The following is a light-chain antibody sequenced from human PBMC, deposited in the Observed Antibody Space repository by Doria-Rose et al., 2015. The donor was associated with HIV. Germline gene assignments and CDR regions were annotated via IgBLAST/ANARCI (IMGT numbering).Light chain of an antibody. CDR3: QQYYDTPS. Sequence: EIVMTQSSESLGVSLGERATLNCKSNQSLLYTSKNYLAWYQQKPGQPTKLLIYWASTRQSGVPARFSGSGSGTDFTLTISSLEAEDVAVYYCQQYYDTPSSGPGTTVDIK. V-gene: IGKV4-1*01. CDR2: WAS. J-gene: IGKJ3*01. CDR1: QSLLYTSKNY.